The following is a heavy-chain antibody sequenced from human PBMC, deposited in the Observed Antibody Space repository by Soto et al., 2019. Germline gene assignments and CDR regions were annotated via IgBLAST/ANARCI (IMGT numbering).Heavy chain of an antibody. Sequence: QVQLVESGGGVVQPGRSLRLSCAASGFTFSSYGMHWVRQAPGKGLEWVAVISYGGSNKYYADSVKGRFTISRDNSKNTLYLQMNSLRAEDTAVYYCRAVTPSIVYYFDYWGQGTLVTVSS. D-gene: IGHD6-19*01. V-gene: IGHV3-30*03. J-gene: IGHJ4*02. CDR3: RAVTPSIVYYFDY. CDR2: ISYGGSNK. CDR1: GFTFSSYG.